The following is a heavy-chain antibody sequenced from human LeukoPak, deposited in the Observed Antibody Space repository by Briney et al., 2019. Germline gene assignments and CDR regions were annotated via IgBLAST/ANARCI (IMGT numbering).Heavy chain of an antibody. CDR1: GFTFSRSW. V-gene: IGHV3-7*01. CDR2: IREDGSDK. Sequence: GGSLRLSCAASGFTFSRSWMSWVRQAPGKGLEWVANIREDGSDKYYVDSVKGRFTISRDNAESSLDLQMNSLRAEDTAVYSRVRWGGLYYLDYWGQGTLVTVSS. CDR3: VRWGGLYYLDY. J-gene: IGHJ4*02. D-gene: IGHD3-16*01.